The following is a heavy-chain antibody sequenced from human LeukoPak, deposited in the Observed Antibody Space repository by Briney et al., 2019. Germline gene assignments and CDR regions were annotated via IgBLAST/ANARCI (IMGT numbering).Heavy chain of an antibody. CDR1: GFTFSSYG. CDR3: ARKNYFYYYMDV. D-gene: IGHD2/OR15-2a*01. J-gene: IGHJ6*03. Sequence: PGGSLRLSCAASGFTFSSYGMHWVRQAPGKGLEWVAFIRYDGSNKYYADSVKGRFTISRDNAKNSLYLQMNSLRAEDTAVYYCARKNYFYYYMDVWGKGTTVTISS. CDR2: IRYDGSNK. V-gene: IGHV3-30*02.